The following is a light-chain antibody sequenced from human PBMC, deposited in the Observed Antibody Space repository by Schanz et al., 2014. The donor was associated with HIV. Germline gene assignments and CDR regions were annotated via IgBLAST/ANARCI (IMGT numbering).Light chain of an antibody. J-gene: IGKJ3*01. V-gene: IGKV1-33*01. CDR3: QQYDNVPSLT. CDR1: QDISNY. Sequence: DIQMTQSPSSLSASVGDRVTITCQASQDISNYLNWYQQKPGKAPELLIYDASTLETGVPRRFSGRGSGTDFTFTISSLQPEDVATYYCQQYDNVPSLTFGPGTKVDI. CDR2: DAS.